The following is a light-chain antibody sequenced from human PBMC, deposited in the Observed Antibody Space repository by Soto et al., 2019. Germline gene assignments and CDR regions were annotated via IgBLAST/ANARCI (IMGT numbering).Light chain of an antibody. Sequence: DIQMTQSPSTLSASVGDRVTITCRASQSISSWLARYQQKPGKAPKLLIYKASSLESGVPSRFSGSGSGTEFTLTISSLQPDDFATYYCQQSYSTPTFGQGTKVDIK. CDR3: QQSYSTPT. CDR1: QSISSW. J-gene: IGKJ1*01. CDR2: KAS. V-gene: IGKV1-5*03.